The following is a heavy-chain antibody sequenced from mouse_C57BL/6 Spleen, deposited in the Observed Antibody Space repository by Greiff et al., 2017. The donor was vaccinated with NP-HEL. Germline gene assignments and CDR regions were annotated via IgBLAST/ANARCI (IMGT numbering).Heavy chain of an antibody. V-gene: IGHV1-4*01. CDR1: GYTFTSYT. J-gene: IGHJ2*01. CDR3: ARESLLLRSDY. CDR2: INPSSGYT. Sequence: QVQLQQSGAELAKPGASVKMSCKASGYTFTSYTMHWVKQRPGQGLEWIGYINPSSGYTKYNQKFKDKATLTADKSSSTAYMQLSSLTSEDSAVYYCARESLLLRSDYWGQGTTLTVSS. D-gene: IGHD1-1*01.